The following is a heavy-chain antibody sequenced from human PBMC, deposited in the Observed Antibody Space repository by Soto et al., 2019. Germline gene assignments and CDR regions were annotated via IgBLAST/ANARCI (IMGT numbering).Heavy chain of an antibody. CDR3: AKAGSSWYYYYYGMDV. Sequence: GGSLRLSCAASGFTFSSYGMHWVRQAPGKGLEWVAVISYDGSNKYYADSVKGRFTISRDNSKNTLYLQMNSLRAEDTAVYYCAKAGSSWYYYYYGMDVWGQGTTVTVSS. CDR2: ISYDGSNK. D-gene: IGHD6-13*01. V-gene: IGHV3-30*18. J-gene: IGHJ6*02. CDR1: GFTFSSYG.